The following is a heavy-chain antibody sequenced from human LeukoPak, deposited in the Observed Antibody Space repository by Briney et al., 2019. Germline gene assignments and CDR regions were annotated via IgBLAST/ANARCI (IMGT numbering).Heavy chain of an antibody. CDR1: GFTFSSYA. D-gene: IGHD3-3*01. V-gene: IGHV3-23*01. J-gene: IGHJ5*02. CDR2: ISGSGGST. Sequence: GGSLRLSCAASGFTFSSYAMGWVRQAPGKGLEWVSAISGSGGSTYYADSVKGRFTISRDNAKNTLYLQMNSLRAEDTAVYYYAKSRALITTFVAFDPWGQGTPVTVSS. CDR3: AKSRALITTFVAFDP.